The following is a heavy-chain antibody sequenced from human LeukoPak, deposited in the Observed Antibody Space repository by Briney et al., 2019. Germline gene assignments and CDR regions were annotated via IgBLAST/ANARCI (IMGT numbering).Heavy chain of an antibody. CDR3: AKFWGARLNLDW. D-gene: IGHD7-27*01. Sequence: GGSLRLSCAASGFTVSSNDMSWVRQAPGKGLEWVSAISGSGGDTYYADSVKGRFTISRDNSKNTVNLQMNSLRVEDTAVYYCAKFWGARLNLDWWGQGTLVTVSS. CDR2: ISGSGGDT. V-gene: IGHV3-23*01. CDR1: GFTVSSND. J-gene: IGHJ4*02.